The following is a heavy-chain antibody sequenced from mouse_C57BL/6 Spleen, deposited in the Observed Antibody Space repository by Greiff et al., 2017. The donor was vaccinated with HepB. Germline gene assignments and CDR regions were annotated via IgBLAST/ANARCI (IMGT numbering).Heavy chain of an antibody. CDR2: INPNNGGT. Sequence: VQLQQSGPELVKPGASVKISCKASGYTFTDYYMNWVKQSHGKSLEWIGDINPNNGGTSYNQKFKGKATLTVDKSSSTAYMELRSLTSEDSAVYYCARPGDYDYFDYWGQGTTLTVSS. D-gene: IGHD2-4*01. CDR1: GYTFTDYY. CDR3: ARPGDYDYFDY. V-gene: IGHV1-26*01. J-gene: IGHJ2*01.